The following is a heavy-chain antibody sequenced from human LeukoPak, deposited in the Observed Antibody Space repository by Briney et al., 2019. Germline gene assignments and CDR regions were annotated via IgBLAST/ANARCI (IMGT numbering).Heavy chain of an antibody. CDR3: ATNCYDSSGYYFDY. D-gene: IGHD3-22*01. CDR2: ISGYNGHT. V-gene: IGHV1-18*01. J-gene: IGHJ4*02. Sequence: ASVKVSCKASGGTFSRYAISWVRQAPGQGLEWMGWISGYNGHTKYAQKFQGRVTMTTDTSTSTAYMELRSLTSDDTAVYYCATNCYDSSGYYFDYWGQGTLVTVSS. CDR1: GGTFSRYA.